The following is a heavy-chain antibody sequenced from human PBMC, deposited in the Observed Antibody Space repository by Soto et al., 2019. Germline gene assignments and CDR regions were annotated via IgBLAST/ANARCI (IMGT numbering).Heavy chain of an antibody. J-gene: IGHJ5*02. V-gene: IGHV4-39*01. CDR3: ASRQSSPWFDP. CDR2: IYYSGST. Sequence: QLQLQESGPGLVKPSETLSLTCTVSGGSISSSSYYWGWIRQPPGKGLEWIGNIYYSGSTYYNPSLKSRVTTSVHTSKNQFSLRMRSVTAADTAVYYCASRQSSPWFDPWGQGTLVTVSS. D-gene: IGHD2-15*01. CDR1: GGSISSSSYY.